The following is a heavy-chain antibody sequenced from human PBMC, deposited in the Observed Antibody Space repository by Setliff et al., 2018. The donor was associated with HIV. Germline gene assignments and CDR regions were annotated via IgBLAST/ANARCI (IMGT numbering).Heavy chain of an antibody. D-gene: IGHD4-17*01. CDR1: GLILNRYW. CDR2: TKYDGSES. V-gene: IGHV3-7*01. CDR3: ARLSPPDDYGDLGGVDY. Sequence: GEYPNTHCVAPGLILNRYWMSWVRQVPGKGLEWVSNTKYDGSESYYVDSVKGRFIASTDNAKNSLLLQMESLGVEDKAFYYCARLSPPDDYGDLGGVDYWGQRTLVTVSS. J-gene: IGHJ4*02.